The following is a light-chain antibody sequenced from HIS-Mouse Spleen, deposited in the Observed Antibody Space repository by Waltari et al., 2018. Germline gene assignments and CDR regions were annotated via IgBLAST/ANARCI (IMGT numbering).Light chain of an antibody. CDR1: SSDVGGYHY. J-gene: IGLJ2*01. CDR3: CSYAGSYPVV. V-gene: IGLV2-11*01. CDR2: DVR. Sequence: QSALTQPRSVSGSPGPSVTISCTGTSSDVGGYHYVSWYQQHPGKAPKLMIYDVRKRPSGVPDRFSGSKSGNTASLTISGLQAEDEADYYCCSYAGSYPVVFGGGTKLTVL.